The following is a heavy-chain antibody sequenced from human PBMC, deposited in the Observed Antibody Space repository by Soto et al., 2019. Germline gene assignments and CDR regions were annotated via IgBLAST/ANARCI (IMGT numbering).Heavy chain of an antibody. CDR2: IDKGGGDT. CDR3: AKDTYSRSWYF. D-gene: IGHD2-2*01. V-gene: IGHV3-23*03. J-gene: IGHJ4*02. Sequence: PGGSLRLSCAASGFTFTNYLMTWVRQAPGKGLEWVSSIDKGGGDTYYADSVKGRFTISRDNSKNTLYLQMNGLRAEDTALYYCAKDTYSRSWYFWGQGTLVTVSS. CDR1: GFTFTNYL.